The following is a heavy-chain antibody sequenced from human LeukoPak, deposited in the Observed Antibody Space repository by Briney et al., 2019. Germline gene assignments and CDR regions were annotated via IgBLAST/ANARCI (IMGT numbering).Heavy chain of an antibody. CDR3: ARDRGRVTEINNWFDP. D-gene: IGHD3-16*01. CDR2: INPSGGST. J-gene: IGHJ5*02. V-gene: IGHV1-46*01. CDR1: GYTFTSYY. Sequence: ASVKVSCKASGYTFTSYYMHWVRQAPGQGLEWMGIINPSGGSTSYAQKFQGRVTMTRDMSTSTVYMELSSLRSEDTAVYYCARDRGRVTEINNWFDPWGQGTLVTVSS.